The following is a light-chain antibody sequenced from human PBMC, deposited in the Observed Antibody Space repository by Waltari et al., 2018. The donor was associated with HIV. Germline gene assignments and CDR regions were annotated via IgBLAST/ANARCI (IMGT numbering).Light chain of an antibody. J-gene: IGLJ1*01. CDR2: EVT. Sequence: QSALTQPASVSGSPGQSITIYCTGTSSNVGSDDLVSWYQQHPGEAPKLIIYEVTKRPSGFSNRFSGSKSGNTASLTISGLQAEDEADYYCCSCPRSGIRYVFGTGTKVTVL. CDR3: CSCPRSGIRYV. V-gene: IGLV2-23*02. CDR1: SSNVGSDDL.